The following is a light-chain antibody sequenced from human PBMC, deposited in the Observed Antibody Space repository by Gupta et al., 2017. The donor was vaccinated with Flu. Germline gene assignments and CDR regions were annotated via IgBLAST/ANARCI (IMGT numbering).Light chain of an antibody. CDR3: QQRSNCPPFT. J-gene: IGKJ3*01. CDR1: QSVSSY. V-gene: IGKV3-11*01. Sequence: EIVLTQSPATLSLSPGDRATLSCRASQSVSSYLAWYQQKPGQAPRLLIYDASNRATGIPARFSGSGSGTDFTLTISSLEPEDFAVYYCQQRSNCPPFTFGPGTKVDIK. CDR2: DAS.